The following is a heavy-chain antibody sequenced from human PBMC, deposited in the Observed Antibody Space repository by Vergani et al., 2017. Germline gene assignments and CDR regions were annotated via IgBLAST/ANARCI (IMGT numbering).Heavy chain of an antibody. CDR3: AREESAEPRILLPFDP. CDR1: GGSISSSSYY. CDR2: IYYSGST. J-gene: IGHJ5*02. V-gene: IGHV4-39*07. D-gene: IGHD2-15*01. Sequence: QLQLQESGPGLVKPSETLSLTCTVSGGSISSSSYYWGWIRQPPGTGLEWIECIYYSGSTYYNPSLKSRVTISVDTSKNQFSLKLSSVTAADTAVDYCAREESAEPRILLPFDPWGQGTLVTVSS.